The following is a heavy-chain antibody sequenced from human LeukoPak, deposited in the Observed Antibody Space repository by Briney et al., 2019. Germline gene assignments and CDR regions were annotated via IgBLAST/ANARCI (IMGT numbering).Heavy chain of an antibody. CDR1: GGSISSSSYY. Sequence: SETLSLTCTVSGGSISSSSYYWGWIRQPPGKGLEWIGSIYYSGSTYYNPSLESRVTISVDTSKNQFSLKLSSVTAADTAVYYCARRWDFRYDFWSGYHTGWFDPWGQGTLVTVSS. CDR3: ARRWDFRYDFWSGYHTGWFDP. V-gene: IGHV4-39*01. J-gene: IGHJ5*02. D-gene: IGHD3-3*01. CDR2: IYYSGST.